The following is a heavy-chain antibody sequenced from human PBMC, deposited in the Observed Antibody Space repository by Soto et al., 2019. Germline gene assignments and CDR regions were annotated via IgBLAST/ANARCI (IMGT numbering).Heavy chain of an antibody. CDR1: GFTFSSYW. V-gene: IGHV3-23*01. CDR3: AKDTNYGDYADKFDY. Sequence: GGSLRLSCAASGFTFSSYWMSWVRQAPGKGLEWVAAIRGSGGSKYYVDSVKGRFTISRDNSKNTLYLQMNSLRAEDTAVYYCAKDTNYGDYADKFDYWGQGTLVTVSS. D-gene: IGHD4-17*01. CDR2: IRGSGGSK. J-gene: IGHJ4*02.